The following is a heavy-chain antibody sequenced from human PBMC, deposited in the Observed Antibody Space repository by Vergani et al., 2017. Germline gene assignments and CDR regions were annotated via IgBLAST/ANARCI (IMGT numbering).Heavy chain of an antibody. V-gene: IGHV4-39*01. J-gene: IGHJ4*02. CDR1: GGSISSSSYY. CDR3: ATLGGSSGWTYCDY. Sequence: QLQLQESGPGLVKPSETLSLTCTVSGGSISSSSYYWGWIRQPPGKGLEWTGSIYYGGSTYYNPSLKSRVTISVDTSQKQLSQKLSCVTAADTAVYYCATLGGSSGWTYCDYWGQGTLVTVSS. CDR2: IYYGGST. D-gene: IGHD6-19*01.